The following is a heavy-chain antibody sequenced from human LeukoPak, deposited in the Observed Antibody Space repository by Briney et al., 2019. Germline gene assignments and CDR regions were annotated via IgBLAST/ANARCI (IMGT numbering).Heavy chain of an antibody. V-gene: IGHV3-74*01. Sequence: AGGSLRLSCAASGLTFSTSWMHWVRQAPGKGLVWVSRINTDGSSTSYADSVKGRFTISRDNAKNTLYLQMNSLRAEDTAVYYCAKDPLLTGTTGYWGQGTLVTVSS. CDR3: AKDPLLTGTTGY. D-gene: IGHD1-7*01. CDR1: GLTFSTSW. J-gene: IGHJ4*02. CDR2: INTDGSST.